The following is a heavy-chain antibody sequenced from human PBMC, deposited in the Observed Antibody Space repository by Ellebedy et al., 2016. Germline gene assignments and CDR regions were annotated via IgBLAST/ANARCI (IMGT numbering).Heavy chain of an antibody. Sequence: SETLSLTXAVYGGSFSGYYWSWIRQPPGKGLEWIGEINHSGSTNYNPSLKSRVTISVDTSKNQFSLKLSSVTAADTAVYYCAIQTDRFGLYYYGIDVWGQGTPFTLSS. D-gene: IGHD2-21*02. V-gene: IGHV4-34*01. J-gene: IGHJ6*02. CDR2: INHSGST. CDR1: GGSFSGYY. CDR3: AIQTDRFGLYYYGIDV.